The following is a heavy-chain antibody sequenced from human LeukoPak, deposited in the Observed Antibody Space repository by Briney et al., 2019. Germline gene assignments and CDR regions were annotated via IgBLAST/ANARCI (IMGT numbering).Heavy chain of an antibody. CDR2: IYSGGST. D-gene: IGHD3-9*01. V-gene: IGHV3-53*01. Sequence: PGGSLRLSCAASGFTVSSNYMSWVRQAPGKGLEWVSVIYSGGSTYYADSVKGRFTISRDNSKNTLYLQMNSLRAEDTAVYYCASNTYYDILTGYHDAFDIWGQGTMVTVSS. CDR1: GFTVSSNY. CDR3: ASNTYYDILTGYHDAFDI. J-gene: IGHJ3*02.